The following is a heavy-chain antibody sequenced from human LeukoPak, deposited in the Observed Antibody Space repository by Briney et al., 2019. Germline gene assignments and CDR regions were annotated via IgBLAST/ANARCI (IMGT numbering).Heavy chain of an antibody. CDR2: MTGSGDIT. Sequence: GGSLRLSCAASGFIFRNYAMSWVRQAPGKRLEWVSAMTGSGDITYYADSVKGRFTISRDNSKNTLYVEMNTLRAEDTAVYYCAKWGDFDILTGYYVPDFWGQGTLVTVSS. D-gene: IGHD3-9*01. J-gene: IGHJ4*02. CDR1: GFIFRNYA. CDR3: AKWGDFDILTGYYVPDF. V-gene: IGHV3-23*01.